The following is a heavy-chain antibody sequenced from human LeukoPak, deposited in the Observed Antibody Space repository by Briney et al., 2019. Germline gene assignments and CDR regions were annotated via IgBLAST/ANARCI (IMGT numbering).Heavy chain of an antibody. CDR2: IYYSGST. D-gene: IGHD2-15*01. J-gene: IGHJ4*02. Sequence: SETPSLTCTVSGGSISSGGYYWSWIRQHPGKGLEWIGYIYYSGSTYYNPSLKSRVTISVDTSKNQFSLKLSSVTAADTAVYYCARGRYCSGGSCLGYWGQGTLVTVSS. V-gene: IGHV4-31*03. CDR1: GGSISSGGYY. CDR3: ARGRYCSGGSCLGY.